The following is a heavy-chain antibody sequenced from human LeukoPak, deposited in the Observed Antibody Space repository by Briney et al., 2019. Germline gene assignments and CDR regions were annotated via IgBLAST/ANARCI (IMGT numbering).Heavy chain of an antibody. J-gene: IGHJ4*02. CDR1: GFTFSSYE. D-gene: IGHD3-10*01. V-gene: IGHV3-48*03. CDR2: VSSSGSTI. CDR3: AGEINRITMVRGVNTDY. Sequence: PGGSLRLSCAASGFTFSSYEMNWVRQAPGKGLEWVSYVSSSGSTIYYADSVKGRFTISRDNAKNSLYLQMNSLRAEDTAVYYCAGEINRITMVRGVNTDYWGQGTLVTVSS.